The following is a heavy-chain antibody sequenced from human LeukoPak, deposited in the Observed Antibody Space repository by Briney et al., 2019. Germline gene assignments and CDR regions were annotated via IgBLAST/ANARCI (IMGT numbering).Heavy chain of an antibody. Sequence: SETLSLTCAVYGGSFSGYYWSWIRQPPGKGLEWIGEINHSGSTNYNPTLKSRVTISVDTSKNQFSLKVSSVTAADTAVYYCARLIWSGYYLPDYWGQGTLVTVSS. CDR3: ARLIWSGYYLPDY. CDR2: INHSGST. J-gene: IGHJ4*02. V-gene: IGHV4-34*01. CDR1: GGSFSGYY. D-gene: IGHD3-3*01.